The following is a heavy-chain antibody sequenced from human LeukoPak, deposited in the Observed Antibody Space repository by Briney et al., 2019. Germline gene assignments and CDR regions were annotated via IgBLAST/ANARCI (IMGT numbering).Heavy chain of an antibody. V-gene: IGHV3-21*01. CDR2: ISSSSSYI. CDR3: ARSRIAAAGPPFDY. J-gene: IGHJ4*02. CDR1: GFTFSSYS. D-gene: IGHD6-13*01. Sequence: PGGSLRLSCAASGFTFSSYSMNWVRQAPGKGLEWVSSISSSSSYIYYADSVKGRFTISRDNAKNSLYLQMNSLRAEDTAVYYCARSRIAAAGPPFDYWGQGTLVTVSS.